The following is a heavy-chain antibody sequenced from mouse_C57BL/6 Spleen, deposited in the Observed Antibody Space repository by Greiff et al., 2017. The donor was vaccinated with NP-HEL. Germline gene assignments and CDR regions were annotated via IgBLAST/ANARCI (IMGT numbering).Heavy chain of an antibody. J-gene: IGHJ4*01. CDR1: GYTFTSYW. V-gene: IGHV1-53*01. CDR3: AREGAIDDYDAMDY. D-gene: IGHD2-12*01. Sequence: QVQLKQPGTELVKPGASVKLSCKASGYTFTSYWMHWVKQRPGQGLEWIGNLNPSIGGTNYNEKFKSKATLTVDKISSTAYMQLSSLTSEDSAVYYCAREGAIDDYDAMDYWGQGTSVTVSS. CDR2: LNPSIGGT.